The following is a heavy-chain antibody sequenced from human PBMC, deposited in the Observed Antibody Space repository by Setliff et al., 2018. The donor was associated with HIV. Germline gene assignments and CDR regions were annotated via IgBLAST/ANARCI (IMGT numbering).Heavy chain of an antibody. D-gene: IGHD5-12*01. CDR3: ARGSGYDGAFFDY. J-gene: IGHJ4*02. CDR2: IYHSGST. V-gene: IGHV4-4*02. Sequence: SETLSLTCAVSGGSISSSNWWSWVRQPPGKGLEWIGEIYHSGSTNYNPSLKSRVTISVGKSKNQFSLKLSSVTAADTAVYYCARGSGYDGAFFDYWGQGTLVTVSS. CDR1: GGSISSSNW.